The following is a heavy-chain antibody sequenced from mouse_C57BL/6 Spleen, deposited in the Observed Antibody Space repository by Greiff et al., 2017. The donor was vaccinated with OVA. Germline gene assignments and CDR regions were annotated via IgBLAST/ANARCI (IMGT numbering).Heavy chain of an antibody. CDR2: ISYDGSN. V-gene: IGHV3-6*01. J-gene: IGHJ3*01. Sequence: DVKLQESGPGLVKPSQSLSLTCSVTGYSITSGYYWNWIRQFPGNKLEWMGYISYDGSNNYNPSLKNRISITRDTSKNQFFLKLNSVTTEDTATYYCARGVTTVEEGFAYWGQGTLVTVSA. D-gene: IGHD1-1*01. CDR1: GYSITSGYY. CDR3: ARGVTTVEEGFAY.